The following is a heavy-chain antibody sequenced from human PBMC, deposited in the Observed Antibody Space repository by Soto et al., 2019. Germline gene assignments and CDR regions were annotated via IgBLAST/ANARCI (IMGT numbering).Heavy chain of an antibody. CDR3: AKDHGITIFGVVTKGYYFDY. D-gene: IGHD3-3*01. CDR1: GFTFSSYA. Sequence: GGSLRLSCAASGFTFSSYAMSWVRQAPGKGLEWVSAISGSGGSTYYADSVKGRFTISRENSKNTLYLQMNSRRAEDTAVYYCAKDHGITIFGVVTKGYYFDYWGQGTLVTVSS. V-gene: IGHV3-23*01. J-gene: IGHJ4*02. CDR2: ISGSGGST.